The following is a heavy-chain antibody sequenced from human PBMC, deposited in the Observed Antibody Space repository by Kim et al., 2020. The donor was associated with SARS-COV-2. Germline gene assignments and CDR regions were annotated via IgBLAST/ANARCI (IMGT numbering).Heavy chain of an antibody. Sequence: SETLSLTCTVSGGSFSSYCWYWVRQRPGQGLEWVGVINHSGSTNSYPYLKLRVTITIDADTNKNSLSLSPITAAAAAASYCSTERVGFAGTMTTEFFQY. CDR2: INHSGST. CDR1: GGSFSSYC. V-gene: IGHV4-34*03. D-gene: IGHD6-13*01. J-gene: IGHJ1*01. CDR3: STERVGFAGTMTTEFFQY.